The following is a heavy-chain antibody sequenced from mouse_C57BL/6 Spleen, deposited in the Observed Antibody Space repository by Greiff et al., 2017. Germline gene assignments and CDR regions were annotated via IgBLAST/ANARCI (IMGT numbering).Heavy chain of an antibody. Sequence: DVKLVESGGGLVKPGGSLKLSCAASGFTFSSYAMSWVRQTPEKRLEWVAYISSGGDYIYYADTVKGRFTITRDNARNTLYLQKSSLKSEDTAMYYCTRDSQIYYGNCFDYWGQGTTRTVSS. V-gene: IGHV5-9-1*02. CDR3: TRDSQIYYGNCFDY. CDR2: ISSGGDYI. D-gene: IGHD2-1*01. CDR1: GFTFSSYA. J-gene: IGHJ2*01.